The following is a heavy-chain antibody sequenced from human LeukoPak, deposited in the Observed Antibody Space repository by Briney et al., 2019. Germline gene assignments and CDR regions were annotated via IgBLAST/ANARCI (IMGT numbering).Heavy chain of an antibody. D-gene: IGHD7-27*01. CDR1: GFTFSSYT. CDR3: ARRDETGDNYYYGMNV. J-gene: IGHJ6*02. CDR2: ISSGSRYI. V-gene: IGHV3-21*01. Sequence: GGSLRLSCAASGFTFSSYTMNWVRQAPGKGLEWVSSISSGSRYIYYADSVKGRFTVSRDSAKNSLYLLMKSLTLEDTAVYYCARRDETGDNYYYGMNVWGQGTTVIVSS.